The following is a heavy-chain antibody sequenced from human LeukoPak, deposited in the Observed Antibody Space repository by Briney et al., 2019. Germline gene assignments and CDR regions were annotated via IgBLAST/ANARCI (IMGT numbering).Heavy chain of an antibody. CDR1: GGSISSGGHY. CDR2: IYYSGST. CDR3: ARRGSGWYGNAFDI. V-gene: IGHV4-31*03. D-gene: IGHD6-19*01. J-gene: IGHJ3*02. Sequence: SETLSLTCTVSGGSISSGGHYWSWIRQHPGKGLEWIGYIYYSGSTYYNPSLKSRVTISVDTSKNQFSLKLSSVTAADTAVYYCARRGSGWYGNAFDIWGQGTMVTVSS.